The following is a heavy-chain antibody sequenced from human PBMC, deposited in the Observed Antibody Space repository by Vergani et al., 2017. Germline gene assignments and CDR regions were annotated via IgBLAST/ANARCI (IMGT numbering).Heavy chain of an antibody. CDR1: GFTFSSYG. Sequence: QVQLVESGGGVVQPGRSLRLSCAASGFTFSSYGMHWVRQAPGKGLEWVAVIWYDGSNKYYADSVKGRFTISRDNSKNTLYLQMNGLRAEDTAVYYCARDGAAAAGKVNWGQGTLVTVSS. CDR2: IWYDGSNK. J-gene: IGHJ4*02. D-gene: IGHD6-13*01. V-gene: IGHV3-33*01. CDR3: ARDGAAAAGKVN.